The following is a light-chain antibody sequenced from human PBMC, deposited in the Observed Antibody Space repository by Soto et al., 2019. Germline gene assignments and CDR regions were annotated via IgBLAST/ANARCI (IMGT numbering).Light chain of an antibody. Sequence: DIQMTQSPSSLSASVGDRVTITCRASQDISIYLAWYQQKPGKVPNLLIYAASTLQSGVPSRFSGSGSETDFTPTISGLQPEDVANAYCQPYNSAPYTFGQGTQLEIK. CDR1: QDISIY. CDR2: AAS. V-gene: IGKV1-27*01. CDR3: QPYNSAPYT. J-gene: IGKJ2*01.